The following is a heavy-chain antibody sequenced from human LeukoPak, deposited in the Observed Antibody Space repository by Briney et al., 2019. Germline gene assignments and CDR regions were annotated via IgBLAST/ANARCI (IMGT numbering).Heavy chain of an antibody. D-gene: IGHD3-22*01. V-gene: IGHV3-33*01. CDR2: IWYDGSNK. CDR1: GFTFSSYG. CDR3: ARSYYYDSSHTVDY. Sequence: GRSLRLSCAASGFTFSSYGMHWVRQAPRKGLEWVAVIWYDGSNKYYADSVKGRFTISRDNSKNTLYLQMNSLRAEDTAVYYCARSYYYDSSHTVDYWGQRTLVTVSS. J-gene: IGHJ4*02.